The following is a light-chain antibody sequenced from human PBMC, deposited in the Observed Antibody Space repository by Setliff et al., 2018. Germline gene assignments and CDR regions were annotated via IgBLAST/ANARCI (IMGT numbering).Light chain of an antibody. CDR2: DVT. Sequence: QSALTQPAAVSRSPGQSITISCTGTSSDVGGYDYVSWYQQHPGKAPKLIIYDVTKRPSGVSSRFSGSKSGNTASLTISGLQAEDEADYFCSSNTNSATLFVFGGGTKVTVL. V-gene: IGLV2-14*01. J-gene: IGLJ2*01. CDR1: SSDVGGYDY. CDR3: SSNTNSATLFV.